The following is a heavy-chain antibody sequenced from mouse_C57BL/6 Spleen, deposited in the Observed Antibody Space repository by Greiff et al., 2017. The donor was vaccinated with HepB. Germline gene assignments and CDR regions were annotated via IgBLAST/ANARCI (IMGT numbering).Heavy chain of an antibody. CDR2: INPNNGGT. CDR3: ARRRDYDEYYFDY. D-gene: IGHD2-4*01. J-gene: IGHJ2*01. V-gene: IGHV1-26*01. Sequence: EVQLQQSGPELVKPGASVKISCKASGYTFTDYHMNWVKQSHGKSLEWIGDINPNNGGTSYNQKFKGKATLTVDKSSSTAYMELRSLTSEDSAVYYCARRRDYDEYYFDYWGQGTTLTVSS. CDR1: GYTFTDYH.